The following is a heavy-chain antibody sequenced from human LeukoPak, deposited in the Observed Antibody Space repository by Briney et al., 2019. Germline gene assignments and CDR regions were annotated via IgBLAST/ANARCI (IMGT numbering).Heavy chain of an antibody. CDR3: ARFTGTYLAY. V-gene: IGHV4-30-4*07. Sequence: PSETLSLTCAVSGGSITSGGYSWSWIRQPPGKGLEWIGYIYYTGSTFHNPSLKSRLTISVDTSKNHFSLKLSSVTAADTAVYYCARFTGTYLAYWGQGILVTVSS. CDR2: IYYTGST. D-gene: IGHD2-8*02. CDR1: GGSITSGGYS. J-gene: IGHJ4*02.